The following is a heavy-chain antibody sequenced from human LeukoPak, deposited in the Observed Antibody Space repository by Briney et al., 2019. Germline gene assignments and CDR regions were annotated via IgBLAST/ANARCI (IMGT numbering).Heavy chain of an antibody. J-gene: IGHJ5*02. CDR1: NDSITSGAYY. CDR2: IYYSGST. CDR3: ARDLAAAGSFDP. D-gene: IGHD6-13*01. Sequence: SETLSLTCTVSNDSITSGAYYWTWIRQHPGKGLEWIGCIYYSGSTYYNPSLKSRISMSVDTSKNQFSLKLNSVTAADTAVYYCARDLAAAGSFDPWGQGTLVTVSS. V-gene: IGHV4-31*03.